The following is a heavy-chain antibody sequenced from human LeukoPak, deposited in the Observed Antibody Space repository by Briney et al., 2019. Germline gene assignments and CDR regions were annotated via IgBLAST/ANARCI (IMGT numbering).Heavy chain of an antibody. Sequence: GGSLRLSCAAPGFTFSSYAMHWVRQAPGKGLEYVSAISSNGGSTYYANSVKGRFTISRDNSKNTLYLQMGSLRAEDMAVYYCARGFSGYDSVVGYWGQGALVTVSS. J-gene: IGHJ4*02. CDR1: GFTFSSYA. D-gene: IGHD5-12*01. V-gene: IGHV3-64*01. CDR3: ARGFSGYDSVVGY. CDR2: ISSNGGST.